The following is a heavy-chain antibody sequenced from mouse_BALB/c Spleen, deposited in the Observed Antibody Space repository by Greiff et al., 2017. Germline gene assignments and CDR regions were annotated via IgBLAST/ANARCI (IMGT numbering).Heavy chain of an antibody. Sequence: QVQLKESGPGLVAPSQSLSITCTVSGFSLTSYGVHWVRQPPGKGLEWLGVIWAGGSTNYNSALMSRLSISKDNSKSQVFLKMNSLQTDDTAMYYCARDRGCYYKGFAYWGQGTLVTVSA. J-gene: IGHJ3*01. CDR1: GFSLTSYG. V-gene: IGHV2-9*02. CDR2: IWAGGST. CDR3: ARDRGCYYKGFAY. D-gene: IGHD2-3*01.